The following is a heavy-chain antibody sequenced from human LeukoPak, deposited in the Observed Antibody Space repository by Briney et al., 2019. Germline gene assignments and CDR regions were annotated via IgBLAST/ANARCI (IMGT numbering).Heavy chain of an antibody. CDR3: ASNYDFWSGYYS. D-gene: IGHD3-3*01. CDR1: GFTFSNYA. J-gene: IGHJ5*02. CDR2: ISSSGDGT. Sequence: GGSLRLSCVGSGFTFSNYAMTWVRQGPGKGLEWVSTISSSGDGTFYADSVKGRFTISRDNSKNTLYLQMNSLRAEDTAVYYCASNYDFWSGYYSWGQGTLVTVSS. V-gene: IGHV3-23*01.